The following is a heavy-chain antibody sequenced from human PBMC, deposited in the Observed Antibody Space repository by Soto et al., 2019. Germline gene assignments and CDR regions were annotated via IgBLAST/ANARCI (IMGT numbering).Heavy chain of an antibody. CDR2: ISWNSGSI. V-gene: IGHV3-9*01. D-gene: IGHD2-15*01. Sequence: EVHLGESGGGLVQPGMSLRLSWAASGFTFDDYAMHWVRQAPGKGLDWVAGISWNSGSIGYADSVKGRFTSSRDNAKNSLYLQMNSLRAEDTALYYCAKGQLLLGAYYGMDVWGQGTTVTVSS. J-gene: IGHJ6*02. CDR1: GFTFDDYA. CDR3: AKGQLLLGAYYGMDV.